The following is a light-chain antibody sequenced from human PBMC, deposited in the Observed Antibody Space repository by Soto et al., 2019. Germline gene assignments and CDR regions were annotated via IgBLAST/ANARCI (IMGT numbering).Light chain of an antibody. J-gene: IGLJ1*01. CDR1: SSDVGGYNY. CDR3: SAYTSSSTYV. Sequence: QSALTQPASVSGSPGQSITISCTGTSSDVGGYNYVSWYQQHPGKAPKLMIYEVSNRPSGVSNRFSGSKSGNTASLTISGFQAEDESDYYCSAYTSSSTYVFGNGTQLTVL. CDR2: EVS. V-gene: IGLV2-14*01.